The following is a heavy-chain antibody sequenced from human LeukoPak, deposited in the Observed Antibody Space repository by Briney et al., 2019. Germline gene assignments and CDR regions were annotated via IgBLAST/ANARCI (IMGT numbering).Heavy chain of an antibody. CDR3: ARTESGSYYG. V-gene: IGHV4-30-4*08. CDR1: GGFISTGSYY. CDR2: IYYTGRT. D-gene: IGHD1-26*01. Sequence: SETLSLTCTVSGGFISTGSYYWTWIRQPPGKGLEWIGYIYYTGRTYLNPSLESRVDISVDTAQNQFSLRLTSVTAADTAVYYCARTESGSYYGWGQGTLVTVSS. J-gene: IGHJ4*02.